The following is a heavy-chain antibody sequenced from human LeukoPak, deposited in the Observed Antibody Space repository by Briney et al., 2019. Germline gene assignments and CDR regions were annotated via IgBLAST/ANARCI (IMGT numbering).Heavy chain of an antibody. D-gene: IGHD3-10*01. CDR1: GYTFTSYY. J-gene: IGHJ5*02. CDR3: ARDSYYGSGSMLGPFDP. Sequence: ASVKVSCKASGYTFTSYYMHWVRQAPGQGLDWMGIINPSGGSTSYAQKFQGRVTMTRDTYTSTVYMELSSLRSEDTAVYYCARDSYYGSGSMLGPFDPWGQGTLVTVSS. V-gene: IGHV1-46*01. CDR2: INPSGGST.